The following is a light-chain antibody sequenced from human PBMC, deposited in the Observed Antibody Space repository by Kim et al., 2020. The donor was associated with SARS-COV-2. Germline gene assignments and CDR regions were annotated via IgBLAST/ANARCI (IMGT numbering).Light chain of an antibody. V-gene: IGKV1-5*03. Sequence: SVGDRVTITCRASQSISSWLAWYQQKPGKAPKLLIYKASSLESGVPSRFSGSGSGTEFTLTISSLQPDDFATYYCQQYNSYSPQTFGQGTKVEIK. CDR3: QQYNSYSPQT. J-gene: IGKJ1*01. CDR1: QSISSW. CDR2: KAS.